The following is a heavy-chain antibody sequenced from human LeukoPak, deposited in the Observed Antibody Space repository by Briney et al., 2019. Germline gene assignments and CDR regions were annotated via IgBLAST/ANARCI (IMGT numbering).Heavy chain of an antibody. CDR3: AKGVTRYYYYGMDV. CDR1: GFTFSSYA. Sequence: GGSLRLSCAASGFTFSSYAMSWVRQAPGKGPEWVSAISGSGGSTYYADSVKGRFTISRDNSKNTLYLQMNSLRAEDTAVYYCAKGVTRYYYYGMDVWGQGTTVTVSS. D-gene: IGHD5-18*01. J-gene: IGHJ6*02. CDR2: ISGSGGST. V-gene: IGHV3-23*01.